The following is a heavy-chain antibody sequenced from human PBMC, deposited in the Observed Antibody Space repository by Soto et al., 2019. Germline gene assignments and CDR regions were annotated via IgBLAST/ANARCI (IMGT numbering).Heavy chain of an antibody. CDR3: ARGGEDFWSGYSYYYYYYMDV. V-gene: IGHV1-8*01. CDR1: GYTFTSYD. CDR2: MNPNSGNT. Sequence: ASVKVSCKASGYTFTSYDINWVRQATGQGLEWMGWMNPNSGNTGYAQKFQGRATMTRNTSISTAYMELSSLRSEDTAVYYCARGGEDFWSGYSYYYYYYMDVWGKGTTVTVSS. J-gene: IGHJ6*03. D-gene: IGHD3-3*01.